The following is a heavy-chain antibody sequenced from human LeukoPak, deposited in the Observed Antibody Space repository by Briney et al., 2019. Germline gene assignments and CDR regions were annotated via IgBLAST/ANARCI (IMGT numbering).Heavy chain of an antibody. Sequence: GGSLRLSCAASGFTFSSYGIHWVRQAPGKGLEWVAVISYDGSNKYYADSVKGRFTISRDNAKNTLYLQMNSLRAEDRAVYYCAKGYDSSGYSLLFDYWGQGTVVAVSS. V-gene: IGHV3-30*18. D-gene: IGHD3-22*01. J-gene: IGHJ4*02. CDR3: AKGYDSSGYSLLFDY. CDR1: GFTFSSYG. CDR2: ISYDGSNK.